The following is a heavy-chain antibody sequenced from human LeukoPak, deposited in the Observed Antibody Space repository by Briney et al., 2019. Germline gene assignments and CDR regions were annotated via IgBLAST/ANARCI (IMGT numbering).Heavy chain of an antibody. CDR3: ARNYYDSSAYYYFDY. Sequence: GGSLRLSCAASGFTFSHYSMNWVRQAPGKGLEWVSSISSGSNYIYYADSVKGRFTISRDNAKNSLYLQMNSLRAEDTAVYYCARNYYDSSAYYYFDYWGQGTLVTVSS. D-gene: IGHD3-22*01. CDR2: ISSGSNYI. J-gene: IGHJ4*02. CDR1: GFTFSHYS. V-gene: IGHV3-21*01.